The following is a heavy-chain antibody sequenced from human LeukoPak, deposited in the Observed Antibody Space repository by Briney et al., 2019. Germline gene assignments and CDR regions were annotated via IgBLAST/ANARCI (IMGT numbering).Heavy chain of an antibody. Sequence: GGSLRLSCAASGFTFDDYAMHWVRQAPGKGLEWVSGISWNSGSTYYADSVKGRFTISRDNSRDTLYLQTNSLRADDTAVFYCARRADYRSFDVWGQGTVVTVSS. J-gene: IGHJ3*01. V-gene: IGHV3-9*01. CDR2: ISWNSGST. D-gene: IGHD3-16*02. CDR1: GFTFDDYA. CDR3: ARRADYRSFDV.